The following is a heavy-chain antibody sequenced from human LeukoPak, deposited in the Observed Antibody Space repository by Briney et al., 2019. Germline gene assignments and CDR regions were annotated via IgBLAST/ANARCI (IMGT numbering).Heavy chain of an antibody. CDR2: MNPNSGNT. V-gene: IGHV1-8*03. CDR3: ARALQYYYDSSGTIRGDAFDI. CDR1: GYTFTSYD. J-gene: IGHJ3*02. Sequence: ASVKVSCKASGYTFTSYDINWVRQATGQGLEWMGWMNPNSGNTGYAQKFQGRVTITRNTSISTAYMELSSLRSEDTAVYYCARALQYYYDSSGTIRGDAFDIWGQGTMVTVSS. D-gene: IGHD3-22*01.